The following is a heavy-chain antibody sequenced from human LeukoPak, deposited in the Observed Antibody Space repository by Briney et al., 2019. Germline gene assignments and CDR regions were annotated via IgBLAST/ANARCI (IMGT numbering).Heavy chain of an antibody. D-gene: IGHD5-24*01. Sequence: GESLQISCQGSGYSFTSYWIGWVRQMPGKGLEWMGIIYPGDSDTRYSPSFRGQVTISADKSIKIAYLQWSSLKASDTAMYYCVRDGYNRFNYYFDYWGQGTQVTVSS. CDR1: GYSFTSYW. V-gene: IGHV5-51*01. CDR2: IYPGDSDT. J-gene: IGHJ4*02. CDR3: VRDGYNRFNYYFDY.